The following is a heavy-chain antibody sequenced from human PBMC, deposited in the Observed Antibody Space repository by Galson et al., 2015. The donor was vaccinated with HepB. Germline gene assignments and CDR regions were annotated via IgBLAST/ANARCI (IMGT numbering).Heavy chain of an antibody. CDR1: GYRFSNYW. Sequence: QSGAEVKKPGESLKISCKASGYRFSNYWIGWVRQMPGKGLEWIGIIYPSDYDLRYSPSLQGQVTISVDKSVTTTYLQWDSLKASDSAIYYCARRSFSYVDYWGQGTLVTVSS. CDR3: ARRSFSYVDY. CDR2: IYPSDYDL. D-gene: IGHD3-16*01. V-gene: IGHV5-51*01. J-gene: IGHJ4*02.